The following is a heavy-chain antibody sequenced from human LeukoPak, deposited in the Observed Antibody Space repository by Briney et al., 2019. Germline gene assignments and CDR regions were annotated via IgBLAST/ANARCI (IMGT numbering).Heavy chain of an antibody. D-gene: IGHD2-8*02. Sequence: ASVKVSCKTSGYTFSDYYVHWVRQAPGQGFERMGWINPDSGATNYAQKFQGRVTMTRDTSISTAYMELSRLRSDDTAVYYCARGFTGGYFDYWGQGTLVTVSS. J-gene: IGHJ4*02. CDR3: ARGFTGGYFDY. CDR2: INPDSGAT. V-gene: IGHV1-2*02. CDR1: GYTFSDYY.